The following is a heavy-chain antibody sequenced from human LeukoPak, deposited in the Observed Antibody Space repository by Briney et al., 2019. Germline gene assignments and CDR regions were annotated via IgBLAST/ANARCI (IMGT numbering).Heavy chain of an antibody. CDR2: IHPSGIT. J-gene: IGHJ4*02. Sequence: SETLSLTCTVSGGSVTSGYYYWTWIRQYPGKGLEWIGYIHPSGITDYNPSLESRVTMSLDTSQNQFSLKLTSVTAADTAIYYCSRGQDAFKTGYWGQGTLVTV. CDR3: SRGQDAFKTGY. D-gene: IGHD5-24*01. V-gene: IGHV4-31*03. CDR1: GGSVTSGYYY.